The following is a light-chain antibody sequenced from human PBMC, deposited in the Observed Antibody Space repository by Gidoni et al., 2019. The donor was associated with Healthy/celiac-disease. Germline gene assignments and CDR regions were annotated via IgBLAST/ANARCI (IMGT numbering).Light chain of an antibody. J-gene: IGKJ2*04. Sequence: DIQMTQSPSSLSASVGDRVTITCRASQSISSYLNWYQQKPGKAPKLLIYAASSLQSGVPSRFSGSGSGTDFTLTISSLQPADFATYYCQQSYSTPMCSFGQGTKLEIK. CDR2: AAS. CDR3: QQSYSTPMCS. CDR1: QSISSY. V-gene: IGKV1-39*01.